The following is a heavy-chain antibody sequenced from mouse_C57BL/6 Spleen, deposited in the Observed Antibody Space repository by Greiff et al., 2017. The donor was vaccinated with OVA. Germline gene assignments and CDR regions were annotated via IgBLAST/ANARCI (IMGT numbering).Heavy chain of an antibody. J-gene: IGHJ2*01. D-gene: IGHD2-12*01. CDR2: IDPEDGET. CDR3: ARDDGDY. Sequence: VQLQQSGAELVKPGASVKLSCTASGFNIKDYYMHWVKQRTEQGLEWIGRIDPEDGETKYAPKFPGKATITADTSSNTAYLQLSSLTSEDTAVYYCARDDGDYWGQGTTLTVSS. V-gene: IGHV14-2*01. CDR1: GFNIKDYY.